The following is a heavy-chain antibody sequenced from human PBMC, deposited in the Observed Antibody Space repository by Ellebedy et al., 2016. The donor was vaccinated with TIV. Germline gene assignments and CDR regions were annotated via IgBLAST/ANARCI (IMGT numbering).Heavy chain of an antibody. CDR1: GGSISSYY. CDR3: AGDRGPGLERD. Sequence: SETLSLTXTVSGGSISSYYWSWIRLPPGKGLEWIGYIYYSGSTNYNPSLKSRVTISVDTSKNQFSLKLSSVTAADTAVYYCAGDRGPGLERDWGQGTLVTVSS. CDR2: IYYSGST. V-gene: IGHV4-59*01. D-gene: IGHD1-1*01. J-gene: IGHJ4*02.